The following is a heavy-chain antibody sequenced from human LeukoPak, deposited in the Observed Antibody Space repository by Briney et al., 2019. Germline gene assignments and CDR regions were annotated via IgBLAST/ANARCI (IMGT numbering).Heavy chain of an antibody. D-gene: IGHD3-9*01. CDR3: AKDTNPSALRYFDWLLYWEADY. V-gene: IGHV3-23*01. CDR1: GFTFSNYA. Sequence: GGSLRLSCTASGFTFSNYAMSWVRQAPGKGLEWVSSLSHSGGSTYYADSVKGRFTISRDNSKNTLYLQMNSLRAEDTAVYYCAKDTNPSALRYFDWLLYWEADYWGQGTLVTVSS. J-gene: IGHJ4*02. CDR2: LSHSGGST.